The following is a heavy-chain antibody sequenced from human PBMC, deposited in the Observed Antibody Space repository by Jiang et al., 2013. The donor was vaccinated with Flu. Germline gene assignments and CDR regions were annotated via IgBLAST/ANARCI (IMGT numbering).Heavy chain of an antibody. Sequence: GLVKPSETLSLTCTVSGGSISSYYWSWIRQPPGRDWSGLGISITVGSTNYNPSLKSRVTISVDTSKNQFSLKLSSVTAADTAVYYCARLRERVGAIPTSSHAFDIWGQGTMVTVSS. J-gene: IGHJ3*02. CDR3: ARLRERVGAIPTSSHAFDI. CDR1: GGSISSYY. CDR2: SITVGST. V-gene: IGHV4-59*01. D-gene: IGHD1-26*01.